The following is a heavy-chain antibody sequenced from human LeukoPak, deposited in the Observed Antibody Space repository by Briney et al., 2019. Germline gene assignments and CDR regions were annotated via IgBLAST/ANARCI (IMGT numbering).Heavy chain of an antibody. V-gene: IGHV3-23*01. CDR1: EFTFSSYA. D-gene: IGHD4-23*01. CDR3: AKRYNLLGGTLDY. J-gene: IGHJ4*02. CDR2: ISGSGGST. Sequence: GGSLRLSCAASEFTFSSYAMSWVRQAPGKGLEWVSAISGSGGSTYYADSVKGRFTISRDNSKHTLYLQMNSLRAEDTAVYYCAKRYNLLGGTLDYWGQGTLVTVSS.